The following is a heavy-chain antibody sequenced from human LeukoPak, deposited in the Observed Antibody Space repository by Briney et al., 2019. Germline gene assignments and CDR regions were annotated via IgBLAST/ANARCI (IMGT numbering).Heavy chain of an antibody. CDR3: AKDGYDFWSGYFGVDY. V-gene: IGHV3-30*18. CDR1: GFTFSSYG. Sequence: PGGSLRLSCAASGFTFSSYGMHWVRQAPGKGLEWVAVISYDGSNKYYADSVRGRFTISRDNSKNTLYLQMNSLRAEDTAVYYCAKDGYDFWSGYFGVDYWGQGTLVTVSS. J-gene: IGHJ4*02. D-gene: IGHD3-3*01. CDR2: ISYDGSNK.